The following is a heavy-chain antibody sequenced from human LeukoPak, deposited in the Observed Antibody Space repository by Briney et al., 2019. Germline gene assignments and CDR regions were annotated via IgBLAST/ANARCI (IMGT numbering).Heavy chain of an antibody. Sequence: SETLSLTCTVSGDSISTSNSYWGWIRQPPGEGLEWIGSIYYTGGTYYNTSLKSRVTISVDTSKNQFSLKLSSVTAADTAVYYCASVVVAASYFDYWGQGTLVTDSS. CDR1: GDSISTSNSY. D-gene: IGHD2-15*01. V-gene: IGHV4-39*07. CDR2: IYYTGGT. CDR3: ASVVVAASYFDY. J-gene: IGHJ4*02.